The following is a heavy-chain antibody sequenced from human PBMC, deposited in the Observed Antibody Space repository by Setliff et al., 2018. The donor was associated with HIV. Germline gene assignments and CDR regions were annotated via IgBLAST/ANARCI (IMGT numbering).Heavy chain of an antibody. CDR3: ARYTSKVDWFDP. D-gene: IGHD2-2*02. Sequence: PSETLSLTCAVSRYSITSGYYWAWIRQPPGKGLEWIAIIHYNGRTYYDPSLKSRVTIFVDTSKTQFYLKLRSVTASDTAVYYCARYTSKVDWFDPWGQGTLVTVSS. CDR1: RYSITSGYY. CDR2: IHYNGRT. J-gene: IGHJ5*02. V-gene: IGHV4-38-2*01.